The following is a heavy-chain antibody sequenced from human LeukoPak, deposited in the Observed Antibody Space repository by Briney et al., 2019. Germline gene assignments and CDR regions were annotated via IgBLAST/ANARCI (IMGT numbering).Heavy chain of an antibody. CDR2: IFTRGGT. CDR1: GGSITSSSYF. D-gene: IGHD3-22*01. CDR3: TRGYDTSGYLREFDP. Sequence: SETLSLTCTVSGGSITSSSYFWNWIRQPAGMGLEWIGRIFTRGGTNYNPSLKSRVTMSVDTSKNQISLKLSSVTAADTAIYYCTRGYDTSGYLREFDPWGQGTLVTVSS. J-gene: IGHJ5*02. V-gene: IGHV4-61*02.